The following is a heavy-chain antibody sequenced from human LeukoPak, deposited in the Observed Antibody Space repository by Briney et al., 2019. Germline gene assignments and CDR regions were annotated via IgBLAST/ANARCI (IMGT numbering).Heavy chain of an antibody. Sequence: ASVKVSCKAPGYTFTGYYMHWVRQAPGQGLEWMGWINPNSGGTNYAQKFQGMVTMTRDTSISTAYMELSRLRSDDTAVYYCARAYCSSTSCYYYYYYMDVWGKGTTVTVSS. CDR2: INPNSGGT. CDR1: GYTFTGYY. J-gene: IGHJ6*03. CDR3: ARAYCSSTSCYYYYYYMDV. V-gene: IGHV1-2*02. D-gene: IGHD2-2*01.